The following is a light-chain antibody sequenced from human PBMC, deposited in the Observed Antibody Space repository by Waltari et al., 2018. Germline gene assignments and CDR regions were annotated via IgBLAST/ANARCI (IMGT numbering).Light chain of an antibody. CDR2: GAS. Sequence: EIVLTQSPGTLSLSPGERATLSCRASQSVSSSYLAWYQQKPGQAPRLLIYGASSRATGIPDRFSGSGSGTDFTHTISRLEPEDFAVYYCQQYGSPPITFGQGTRLEIK. CDR3: QQYGSPPIT. CDR1: QSVSSSY. J-gene: IGKJ5*01. V-gene: IGKV3-20*01.